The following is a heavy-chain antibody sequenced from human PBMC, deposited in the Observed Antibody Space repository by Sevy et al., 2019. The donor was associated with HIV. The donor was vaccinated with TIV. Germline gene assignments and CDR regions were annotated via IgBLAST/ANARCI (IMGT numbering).Heavy chain of an antibody. D-gene: IGHD6-13*01. CDR1: GFTFSSYA. V-gene: IGHV3-23*01. J-gene: IGHJ4*02. CDR2: ISGSGGST. CDR3: VRAIAAHDSF. Sequence: GGSLRLSCAASGFTFSSYAMSWVRQAPGKGLEWVSAISGSGGSTYYADSVKGRFTISRDNARNLVYLQMNSLRVDDTALYYCVRAIAAHDSFWGQGTLVTVSS.